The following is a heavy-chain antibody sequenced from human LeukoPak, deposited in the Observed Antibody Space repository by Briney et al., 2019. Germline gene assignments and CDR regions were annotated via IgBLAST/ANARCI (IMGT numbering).Heavy chain of an antibody. Sequence: ASVTVSFKASGYTFTGYYMHWVRQAPGQGLEWMGWINPNSGGTNYAQKFQGRVTMTRDTSISTAYMELSRLRSDDTAVYYCARAGRGYDLHDYWGQGTLVTVSS. CDR2: INPNSGGT. J-gene: IGHJ4*02. D-gene: IGHD5-12*01. CDR3: ARAGRGYDLHDY. CDR1: GYTFTGYY. V-gene: IGHV1-2*02.